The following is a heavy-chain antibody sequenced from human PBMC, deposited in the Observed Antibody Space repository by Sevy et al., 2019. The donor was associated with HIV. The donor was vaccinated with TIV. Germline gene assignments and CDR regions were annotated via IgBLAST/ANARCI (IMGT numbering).Heavy chain of an antibody. J-gene: IGHJ6*02. V-gene: IGHV4-59*13. CDR3: GRGTGYYSRDRYYYYGMDV. CDR1: GGSISSYY. CDR2: IYYSGST. D-gene: IGHD3-9*01. Sequence: GSLRLSCTVSGGSISSYYWSWIRQPPGKGLEWIGYIYYSGSTNYNPSLKSRVTISVDTSKNQFSLKLSSVTAADTAVYYCGRGTGYYSRDRYYYYGMDVWGQGTTVTVSS.